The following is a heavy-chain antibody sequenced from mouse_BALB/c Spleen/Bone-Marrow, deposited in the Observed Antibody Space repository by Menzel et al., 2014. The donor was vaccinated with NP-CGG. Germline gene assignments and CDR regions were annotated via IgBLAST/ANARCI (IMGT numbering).Heavy chain of an antibody. CDR2: IDPANGDT. CDR3: ARDYGPFDY. Sequence: LVESGAELVKPGASVKLSCTASGFNIKDIYMHWVKQRPEQGLEWIGRIDPANGDTKYDPKFQGKATITADTSSNTACLQLSSLTSEDTAVYYCARDYGPFDYWGQGTTLTVSS. J-gene: IGHJ2*01. D-gene: IGHD1-2*01. CDR1: GFNIKDIY. V-gene: IGHV14-3*02.